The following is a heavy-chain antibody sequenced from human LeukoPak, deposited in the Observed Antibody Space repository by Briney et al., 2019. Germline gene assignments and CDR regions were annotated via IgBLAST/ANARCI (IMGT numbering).Heavy chain of an antibody. CDR1: GFTFSSYA. CDR3: AKDLFGGWSP. CDR2: ISGSGGST. V-gene: IGHV3-23*01. Sequence: XXSLRLSCAAXGFTFSSYAMSWVRQAPGKGLEWVSAISGSGGSTYYADSVKGRFTISRDNSKNTLYLQMSSLRAEDTAVYYCAKDLFGGWSPGGQGTLVTVSS. J-gene: IGHJ4*02. D-gene: IGHD6-19*01.